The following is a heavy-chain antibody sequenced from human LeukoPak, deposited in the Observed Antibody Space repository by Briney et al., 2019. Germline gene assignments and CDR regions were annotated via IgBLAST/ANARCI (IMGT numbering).Heavy chain of an antibody. V-gene: IGHV3-33*01. D-gene: IGHD5-12*01. CDR3: ARVLLPEYSGYDSVFDI. J-gene: IGHJ3*02. CDR1: GFTFSSYG. Sequence: GGSLRLSCAASGFTFSSYGMHWVRQAPGKGLEWVAVIWYDGSNKYYADSVKGRFTISRDNSKNTLYLQMNSLRAEDTAVYYCARVLLPEYSGYDSVFDIWGQGTMVTVSS. CDR2: IWYDGSNK.